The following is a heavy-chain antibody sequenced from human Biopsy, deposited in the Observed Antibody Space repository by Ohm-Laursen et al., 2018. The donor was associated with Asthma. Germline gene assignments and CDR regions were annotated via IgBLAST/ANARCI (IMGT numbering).Heavy chain of an antibody. D-gene: IGHD3-3*01. CDR1: GGSISSSSYY. CDR2: IYYSGST. CDR3: ARRITIFGVVAYFDY. Sequence: SDTLSLTCTVSGGSISSSSYYWGWIRQPPGKGLEWIGSIYYSGSTYYNPSLKSRVTIFVATSKNQFFLKLSSVTAAVMAVYYCARRITIFGVVAYFDYWGQGTVVTVSS. V-gene: IGHV4-39*01. J-gene: IGHJ4*02.